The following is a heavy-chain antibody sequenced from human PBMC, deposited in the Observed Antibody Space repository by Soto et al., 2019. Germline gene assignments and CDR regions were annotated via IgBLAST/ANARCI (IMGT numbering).Heavy chain of an antibody. CDR3: ARGGDYYGSGSYLTYYGMDV. V-gene: IGHV1-69*01. CDR2: IIPIFGTA. CDR1: GGTFSSYA. J-gene: IGHJ6*02. D-gene: IGHD3-10*01. Sequence: QVQLVQSGAEVKKPGSSVKVSCKASGGTFSSYAISWVRQAPGQGLEWMGGIIPIFGTANYAQKFQGRVTITADESTSTAYMELSSLRSEDTAVYYCARGGDYYGSGSYLTYYGMDVWGQLTTVTVSS.